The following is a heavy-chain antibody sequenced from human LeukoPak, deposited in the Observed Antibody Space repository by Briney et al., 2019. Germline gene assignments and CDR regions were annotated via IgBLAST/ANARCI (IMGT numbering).Heavy chain of an antibody. CDR2: ISPSGDNT. CDR3: TTGLRYFDWPYLDY. J-gene: IGHJ4*02. CDR1: GFTFSDHG. V-gene: IGHV3-23*01. D-gene: IGHD3-9*01. Sequence: GGSLRLSCAASGFTFSDHGMNWVRQAPGKGLEWVSVISPSGDNTYYADSVKGRFTISRDNSKNTLYLQMNSLKTEDTAVYYCTTGLRYFDWPYLDYWGQGTLVTVSS.